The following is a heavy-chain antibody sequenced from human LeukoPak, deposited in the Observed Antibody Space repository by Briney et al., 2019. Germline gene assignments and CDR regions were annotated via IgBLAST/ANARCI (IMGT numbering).Heavy chain of an antibody. J-gene: IGHJ6*02. Sequence: GGSLRLSCAASGFTFSSYATHLIRRAPGKGLEYVSASSGNGGSTYYANSVKGRFTISRDNSKNTLYLQMGSLRAEDMAVYYCARAEYCSGGSCTMSFWLDGMDVWGQGTTVTVSS. CDR3: ARAEYCSGGSCTMSFWLDGMDV. CDR2: SSGNGGST. CDR1: GFTFSSYA. V-gene: IGHV3-64*01. D-gene: IGHD2-15*01.